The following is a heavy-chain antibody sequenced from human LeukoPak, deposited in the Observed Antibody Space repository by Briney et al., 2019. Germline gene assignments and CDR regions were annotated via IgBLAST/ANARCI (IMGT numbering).Heavy chain of an antibody. CDR1: GGSFSGYH. J-gene: IGHJ4*02. CDR3: ARGVRIAVADPHLDY. V-gene: IGHV4-34*01. CDR2: INHSGST. D-gene: IGHD6-19*01. Sequence: PSETLSLTCGVYGGSFSGYHWNWIRQPPWEGLEWIGEINHSGSTNYNPSLKSRVTISVDTSKKQFSLRLSSVTAADTAVYFCARGVRIAVADPHLDYWGQGTLVTVSS.